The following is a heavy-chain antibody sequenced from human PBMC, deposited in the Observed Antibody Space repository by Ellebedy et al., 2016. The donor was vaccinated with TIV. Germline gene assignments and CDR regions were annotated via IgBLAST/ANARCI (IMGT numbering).Heavy chain of an antibody. Sequence: SETLSLXCAVYGGSFSGYYWSWIRQPPGKGLEWIGEINHSGSTNYNPSLKSRVTISVDTSKNQFSLKLSSVTAADTAVYYCARGCFGVVIIRGYYYYYMDVWGKGTTVTVSS. D-gene: IGHD3-3*01. CDR3: ARGCFGVVIIRGYYYYYMDV. J-gene: IGHJ6*03. CDR1: GGSFSGYY. V-gene: IGHV4-34*01. CDR2: INHSGST.